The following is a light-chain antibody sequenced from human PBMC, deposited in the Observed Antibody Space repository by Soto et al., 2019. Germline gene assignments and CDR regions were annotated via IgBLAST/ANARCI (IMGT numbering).Light chain of an antibody. Sequence: QSALTQPASVSGSPGQSVTISCTGTSGDVGGYNYVSWYQQHPGAAPKFIISDVSHRPSGVSNRFSGYKSGDTSSLTISGLQAEDDDYYYCSSYAGINTMPFGGGTKLTVL. CDR3: SSYAGINTMP. CDR1: SGDVGGYNY. V-gene: IGLV2-14*01. J-gene: IGLJ2*01. CDR2: DVS.